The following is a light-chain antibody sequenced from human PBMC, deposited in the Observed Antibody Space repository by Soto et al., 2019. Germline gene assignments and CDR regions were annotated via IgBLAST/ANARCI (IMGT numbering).Light chain of an antibody. CDR1: SSDVGGYNY. Sequence: QSALTQPASVSGSPGQSITISCTGPSSDVGGYNYVSWYQQYPGKAPKLMIYDVSDRPSGVSYRFSGSKSGNTASLTISGLQAEDEAYYYCSSDTTSTTHVFGTGTKLTV. V-gene: IGLV2-14*01. CDR2: DVS. CDR3: SSDTTSTTHV. J-gene: IGLJ1*01.